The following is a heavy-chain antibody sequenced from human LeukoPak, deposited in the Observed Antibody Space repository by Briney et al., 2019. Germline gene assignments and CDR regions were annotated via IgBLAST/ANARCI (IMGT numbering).Heavy chain of an antibody. CDR1: GGSISSSRYY. V-gene: IGHV4-39*07. CDR3: ARLIAARARFDY. CDR2: IYYSGST. Sequence: SETLSLTCTVSGGSISSSRYYWGWIRQPPGRGLEWIGSIYYSGSTYYNPSLKSRVTISVDTSKNQFSLKLSSVTAADTAVYYCARLIAARARFDYWGQGTLVTVSS. J-gene: IGHJ4*02. D-gene: IGHD6-6*01.